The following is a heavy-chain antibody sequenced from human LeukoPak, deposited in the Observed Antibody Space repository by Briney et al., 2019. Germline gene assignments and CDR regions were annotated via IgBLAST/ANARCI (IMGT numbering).Heavy chain of an antibody. J-gene: IGHJ4*02. CDR3: ARDGSYSSSWYFDY. V-gene: IGHV3-30*04. Sequence: GRSLRLSCAASGFTFSTYAIHWVRQAPGKGLEWVAVISYDANNKYYADSVKGRFTISRDNAKNSLYLQMNSLRAEDTAVYYCARDGSYSSSWYFDYWGQGTLVTVSS. D-gene: IGHD6-13*01. CDR2: ISYDANNK. CDR1: GFTFSTYA.